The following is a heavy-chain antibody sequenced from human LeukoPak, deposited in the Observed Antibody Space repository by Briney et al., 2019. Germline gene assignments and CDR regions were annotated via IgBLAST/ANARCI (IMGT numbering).Heavy chain of an antibody. CDR1: GFTFSSYA. Sequence: GGSLRLSCAASGFTFSSYAMSWVRQAPGEGLEWVSAISGSGGSTYYADSVKGRFTISRDNSKNTLYLQMNSLRAEDTAVYYCAKNGDSSGYYYYFDYWGQGTLVTVSS. CDR2: ISGSGGST. D-gene: IGHD3-22*01. J-gene: IGHJ4*02. CDR3: AKNGDSSGYYYYFDY. V-gene: IGHV3-23*01.